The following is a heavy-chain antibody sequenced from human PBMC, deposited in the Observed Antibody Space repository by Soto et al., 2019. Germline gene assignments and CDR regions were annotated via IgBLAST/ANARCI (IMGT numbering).Heavy chain of an antibody. V-gene: IGHV6-1*01. CDR3: AHSSGWYSRHFDY. Sequence: SQTLSITCAIPGDSVSSNSAAWNWNRQSPSRGLEWLGRTYYRSKWYNDYAVSVKSRITINPDTSKNQFSLQLNSVTPEDTAVYYCAHSSGWYSRHFDYWGQGTLVTVSS. CDR1: GDSVSSNSAA. J-gene: IGHJ4*02. D-gene: IGHD6-19*01. CDR2: TYYRSKWYN.